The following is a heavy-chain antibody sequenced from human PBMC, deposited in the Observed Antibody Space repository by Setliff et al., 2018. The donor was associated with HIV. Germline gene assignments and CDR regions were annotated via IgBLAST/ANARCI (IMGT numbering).Heavy chain of an antibody. Sequence: SETLSLTCAVYGGSFSDYYWSWIRQPPGEGLEWIGEINHGGITNYNPSLKSRVSILIDTSKNQFFLKLKSVTAADTAVYYCARGDGCTYGYTHHYHAMDVWGQGTTVTVSS. CDR3: ARGDGCTYGYTHHYHAMDV. D-gene: IGHD5-18*01. J-gene: IGHJ6*02. CDR2: INHGGIT. CDR1: GGSFSDYY. V-gene: IGHV4-34*01.